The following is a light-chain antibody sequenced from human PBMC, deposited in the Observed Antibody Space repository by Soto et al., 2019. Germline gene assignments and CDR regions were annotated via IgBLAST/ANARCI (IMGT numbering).Light chain of an antibody. CDR1: SSNIGSNT. Sequence: QSVLTQPPSASGTPGQRVTISCSGSSSNIGSNTVNWYQQLPGTAPKLLIYSNNQRPSGVPDRFSGSKSGTSASLAISGLQSEDEADHYCAAWDDSLNGHVVFGGGTQLTVL. J-gene: IGLJ2*01. CDR3: AAWDDSLNGHVV. V-gene: IGLV1-44*01. CDR2: SNN.